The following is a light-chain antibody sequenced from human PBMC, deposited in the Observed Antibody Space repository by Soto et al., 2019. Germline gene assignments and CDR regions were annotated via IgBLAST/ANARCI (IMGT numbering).Light chain of an antibody. CDR2: GAS. Sequence: DIQMTQSPSTLSASVGDRVTFTCRASQSVSIWLAWYQQKPGKAPKLLISGASTLESGVPSRFSGSGSGTEFTLTNSSLQPDDFATYYCQQYKTYLTFGQGTKVEIK. CDR3: QQYKTYLT. V-gene: IGKV1-5*01. CDR1: QSVSIW. J-gene: IGKJ1*01.